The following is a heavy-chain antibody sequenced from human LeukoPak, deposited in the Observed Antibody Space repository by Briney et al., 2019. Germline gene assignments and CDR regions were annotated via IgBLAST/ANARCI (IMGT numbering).Heavy chain of an antibody. D-gene: IGHD3-22*01. Sequence: SETLSLTCTVSGGSISSGDYYWSWIRQPPGKGLEWIGYIYYSGSIYYNPSLKSRVTISVDTSKNQFSLKLSSVTAADTAVYYCARVELWPYYDSSGYIDYWGQGTLVTVSS. J-gene: IGHJ4*02. CDR3: ARVELWPYYDSSGYIDY. CDR2: IYYSGSI. V-gene: IGHV4-30-4*08. CDR1: GGSISSGDYY.